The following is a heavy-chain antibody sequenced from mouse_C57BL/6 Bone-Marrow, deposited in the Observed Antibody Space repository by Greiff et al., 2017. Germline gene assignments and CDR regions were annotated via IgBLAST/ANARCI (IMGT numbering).Heavy chain of an antibody. J-gene: IGHJ3*01. D-gene: IGHD2-1*01. V-gene: IGHV5-12*01. CDR3: ARCGNYPAWFAY. Sequence: EVQGVESGGGLVQPGGSLKLSCAASGFTFSDYYMYWVRQTPEKRLEWVAYISNGGGSTYYPDTVKGRFTISRDNAKNTLYLQMSRLKSEDTAMYYCARCGNYPAWFAYWGQGTLVTVSA. CDR2: ISNGGGST. CDR1: GFTFSDYY.